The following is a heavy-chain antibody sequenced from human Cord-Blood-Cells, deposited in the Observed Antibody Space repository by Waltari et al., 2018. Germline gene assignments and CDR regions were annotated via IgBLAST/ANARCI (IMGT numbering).Heavy chain of an antibody. D-gene: IGHD3-3*01. CDR1: GFTVSSNY. J-gene: IGHJ3*02. V-gene: IGHV3-53*01. CDR3: ARGFLEWLFAFDI. CDR2: IYSGVIT. Sequence: EVQLVESGGGLIQPGGSLRLSCAASGFTVSSNYMSWVSKAPGKGLEWVSVIYSGVITSYADSVKVRFTISRDNSTHTLYLQLTSLRAEDTAVYYCARGFLEWLFAFDIWGQGTMVTVSS.